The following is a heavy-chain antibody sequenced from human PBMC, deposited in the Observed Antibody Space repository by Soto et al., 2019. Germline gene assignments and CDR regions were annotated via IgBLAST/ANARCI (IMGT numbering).Heavy chain of an antibody. CDR2: INHSGST. D-gene: IGHD5-12*01. Sequence: QVQLQQWGAGLLKPSATLSLTCAVYGGSFSGYYWSWVRQPPGKGLEWIGKINHSGSTNYNPALKSRVTISVDTSTNQFCLKLSSVTAADTAVYYCARGHRGYCYYYDGMDVWGQGTTVTVSS. J-gene: IGHJ6*02. CDR3: ARGHRGYCYYYDGMDV. V-gene: IGHV4-34*01. CDR1: GGSFSGYY.